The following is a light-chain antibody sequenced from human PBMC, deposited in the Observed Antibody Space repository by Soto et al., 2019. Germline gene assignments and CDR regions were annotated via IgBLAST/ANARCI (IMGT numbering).Light chain of an antibody. CDR3: SSYTIISTLEV. CDR1: SREVGGYNY. V-gene: IGLV2-14*01. J-gene: IGLJ1*01. CDR2: DVS. Sequence: QSALDQHASVSGSPGQSITISCTGTSREVGGYNYVSWYQQHPGKAPKLMIYDVSNRPSGVSNRFSGSKSGNTASLTISGLQAEDEADYYCSSYTIISTLEVFVSGTKVTVL.